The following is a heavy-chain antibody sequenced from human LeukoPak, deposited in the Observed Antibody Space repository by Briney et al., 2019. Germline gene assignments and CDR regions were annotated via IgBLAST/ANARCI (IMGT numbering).Heavy chain of an antibody. J-gene: IGHJ6*03. D-gene: IGHD6-6*01. CDR3: ARVRSAYSGSYYYYMDV. CDR2: ISSSGSSI. Sequence: GSLRLSCTASEFTFSNYQMNWVRPAPGKGLEWVSVISSSGSSIYYEESVKGRFTISRDNAKNSLFLQINSLRAEDTAVYYCARVRSAYSGSYYYYMDVWGKGTTVTVSS. CDR1: EFTFSNYQ. V-gene: IGHV3-48*03.